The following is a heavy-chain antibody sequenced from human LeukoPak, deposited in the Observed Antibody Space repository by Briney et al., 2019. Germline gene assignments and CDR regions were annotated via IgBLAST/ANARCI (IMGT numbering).Heavy chain of an antibody. CDR3: ARGAAMDTPFDY. CDR2: IYTSGST. J-gene: IGHJ4*02. D-gene: IGHD3/OR15-3a*01. V-gene: IGHV4-4*07. Sequence: PSETLPLTCTVSGGSLSSYYWSWIRQPAGKGLEWIGRIYTSGSTNYNPSLKSRVTMSVDTSKNQFSLKLRSVTAADTAVYYCARGAAMDTPFDYWGQGTLVTVSS. CDR1: GGSLSSYY.